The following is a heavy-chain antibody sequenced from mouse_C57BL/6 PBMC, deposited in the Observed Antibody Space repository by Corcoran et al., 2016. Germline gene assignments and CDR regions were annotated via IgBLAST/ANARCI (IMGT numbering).Heavy chain of an antibody. V-gene: IGHV1-18*01. J-gene: IGHJ1*03. CDR2: INPNNGGT. CDR1: GSTFTDYN. Sequence: EVQLQQSGPELVKPGASVKIPCKASGSTFTDYNMDWVKQSHGKSLEWIGDINPNNGGTIYNKQFKGKATLTVAKSSSTAYMELRRLTSEDTALYYVARPDYYVSRYWYFDVWGTGTTVNVSS. D-gene: IGHD1-1*01. CDR3: ARPDYYVSRYWYFDV.